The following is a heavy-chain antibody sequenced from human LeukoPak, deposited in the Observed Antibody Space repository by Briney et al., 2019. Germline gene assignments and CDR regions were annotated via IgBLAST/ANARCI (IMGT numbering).Heavy chain of an antibody. Sequence: QPGGSLRLSCAASGFTFSSYTMNWVRQAPGRGLEWLSVIGDGDYTASYADSVKGRFTISRDISKNTLYLHMNNLRAEDTATYYCAKGLGLQRPASRTLDSWGQGALVTVSS. CDR3: AKGLGLQRPASRTLDS. J-gene: IGHJ4*02. V-gene: IGHV3-23*01. CDR1: GFTFSSYT. CDR2: IGDGDYTA. D-gene: IGHD2-15*01.